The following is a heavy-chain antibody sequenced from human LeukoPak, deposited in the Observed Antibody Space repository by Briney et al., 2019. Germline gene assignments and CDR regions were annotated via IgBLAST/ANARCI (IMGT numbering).Heavy chain of an antibody. D-gene: IGHD3-3*01. V-gene: IGHV3-30*02. Sequence: GGSLRLSCAASGFTFSSYGMHWVRQAPGKGLEWVAFIRYDGSNKYYADSVKGRFTISRDNSMNTLYLQMNSLRAEVTAVYYCAKDQITIFRVVRRTDWGQGTLVTVSS. CDR2: IRYDGSNK. J-gene: IGHJ4*02. CDR1: GFTFSSYG. CDR3: AKDQITIFRVVRRTD.